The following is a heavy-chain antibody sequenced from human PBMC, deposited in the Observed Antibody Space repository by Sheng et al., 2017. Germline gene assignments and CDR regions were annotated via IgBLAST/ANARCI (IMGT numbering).Heavy chain of an antibody. CDR1: GFTFSSYE. D-gene: IGHD6-19*01. CDR2: ITSGSSTI. CDR3: ARDSSSGWPSFDS. Sequence: EVQLVESGGGLVQPGGSLRLSCAASGFTFSSYEMNWVRQAPGKGLEWVSYITSGSSTIYYADSVKGRFTISRDNAKNSLYLQMNSLIAEDTAVYYCARDSSSGWPSFDSWGQGTLVTVSS. V-gene: IGHV3-48*03. J-gene: IGHJ4*02.